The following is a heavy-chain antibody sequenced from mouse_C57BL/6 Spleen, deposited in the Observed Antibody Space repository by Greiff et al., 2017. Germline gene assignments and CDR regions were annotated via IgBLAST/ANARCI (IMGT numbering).Heavy chain of an antibody. J-gene: IGHJ4*01. D-gene: IGHD1-1*01. V-gene: IGHV5-16*01. CDR1: GFTFSDYY. Sequence: EVKLVESEGGLVQPGSSMKLSCTASGFTFSDYYMAWVRQVPEKGLEWVANINYDGSSTYYLDSLKSRFIISRDNAKNILYLQMSSLKSEDTATXYCARDYYYGSSYAMDYWGQGTSVTVSS. CDR3: ARDYYYGSSYAMDY. CDR2: INYDGSST.